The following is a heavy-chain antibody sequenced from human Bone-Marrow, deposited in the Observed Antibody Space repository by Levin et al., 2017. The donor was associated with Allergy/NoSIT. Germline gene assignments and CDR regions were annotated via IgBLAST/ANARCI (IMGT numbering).Heavy chain of an antibody. J-gene: IGHJ4*02. V-gene: IGHV1-8*02. D-gene: IGHD1-26*01. Sequence: ASVKVSCKASGYTFTSYDVHWVRQATGQGLEWMGWMDPNSGHTGYSQKFQGRVTLTRDTSITTSYMELSSLEYEDTAVYYFATIVGGTWDYSDYWGQGTLVAVSS. CDR2: MDPNSGHT. CDR1: GYTFTSYD. CDR3: ATIVGGTWDYSDY.